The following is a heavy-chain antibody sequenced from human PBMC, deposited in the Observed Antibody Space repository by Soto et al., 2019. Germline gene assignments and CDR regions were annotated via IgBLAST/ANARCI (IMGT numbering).Heavy chain of an antibody. Sequence: QVQLVESGGGLVKPGGSLTLSCAASGITFSDNYMSWVRQAPGKGLECVSYISSGSSYTKYADSVKGRFTISRDNAKNSLYLQMNSLRAEDTAVYYCARVSAGSSGWLHDAFDIWGQGTMVTVSS. CDR2: ISSGSSYT. D-gene: IGHD6-19*01. CDR1: GITFSDNY. V-gene: IGHV3-11*05. CDR3: ARVSAGSSGWLHDAFDI. J-gene: IGHJ3*02.